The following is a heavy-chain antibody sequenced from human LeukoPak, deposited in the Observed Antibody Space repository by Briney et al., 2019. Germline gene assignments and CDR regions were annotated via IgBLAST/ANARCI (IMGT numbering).Heavy chain of an antibody. CDR1: GYTFTSYG. CDR2: ISAYNGNT. V-gene: IGHV1-18*01. D-gene: IGHD6-19*01. Sequence: GASVKVSYKASGYTFTSYGISWVRQAPGQGLEWMGWISAYNGNTNYAQKLQGRVTMTTDTSTSTAYMELRSLRSDDTAVYYCARGYDWASGWYGLKDYWGQGTLVTVSS. J-gene: IGHJ4*02. CDR3: ARGYDWASGWYGLKDY.